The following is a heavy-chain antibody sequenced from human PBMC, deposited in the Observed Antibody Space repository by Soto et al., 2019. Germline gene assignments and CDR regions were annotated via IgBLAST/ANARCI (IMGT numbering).Heavy chain of an antibody. CDR3: ASDSGNYYGPFDY. D-gene: IGHD1-26*01. CDR2: ISSNGDTA. V-gene: IGHV3-64D*06. Sequence: GGSLRLSCSASGFSFRNHVMHWVRQAPGRGLEYVSGISSNGDTAHYADPVKGRFTISRDNSENTLYLQMSSLRAEDTAVYSCASDSGNYYGPFDYWGQEPWSPSPQ. CDR1: GFSFRNHV. J-gene: IGHJ4*01.